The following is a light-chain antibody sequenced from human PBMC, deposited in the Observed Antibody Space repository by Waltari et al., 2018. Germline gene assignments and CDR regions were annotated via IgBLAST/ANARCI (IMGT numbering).Light chain of an antibody. Sequence: QSALTQPASLSGSPGQSITISCAGTKNDIGTYNFVSWFQQFPGQAPKLIVSEATKRPSGVSYRFSVSKSGNTASLTISGLQAEDEADYYCCSYAGGSRVIFGGGTKLTVL. CDR1: KNDIGTYNF. J-gene: IGLJ2*01. CDR2: EAT. CDR3: CSYAGGSRVI. V-gene: IGLV2-23*01.